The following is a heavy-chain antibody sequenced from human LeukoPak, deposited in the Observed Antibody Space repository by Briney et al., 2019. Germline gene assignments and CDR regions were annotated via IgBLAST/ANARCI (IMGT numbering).Heavy chain of an antibody. CDR2: IWYDGSSK. Sequence: GGSLRLSCAASGFTFSSYGMHWVRQAPGKGLEWVAIIWYDGSSKYYADSVKGRFTISRDNSKNTLYLQMNSLRAEDTAVYYCARAKAAAYCSGGSCYPNDAFDIWGQGTMVTVSS. V-gene: IGHV3-33*01. CDR3: ARAKAAAYCSGGSCYPNDAFDI. D-gene: IGHD2-15*01. CDR1: GFTFSSYG. J-gene: IGHJ3*02.